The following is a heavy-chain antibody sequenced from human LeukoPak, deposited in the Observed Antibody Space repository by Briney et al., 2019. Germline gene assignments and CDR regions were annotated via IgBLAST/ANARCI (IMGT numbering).Heavy chain of an antibody. CDR2: IWYDGSNK. CDR3: ARERHYSSGWENWFDP. J-gene: IGHJ5*02. D-gene: IGHD6-19*01. CDR1: GFTFSSYG. V-gene: IGHV3-33*01. Sequence: GRSLRLSCAASGFTFSSYGMHWVRQAPGKGLEWVAVIWYDGSNKYYADSVKGRFTISRDNSKNTLYLQMNSLRAEDTAVYYCARERHYSSGWENWFDPWGQGTLVTVSS.